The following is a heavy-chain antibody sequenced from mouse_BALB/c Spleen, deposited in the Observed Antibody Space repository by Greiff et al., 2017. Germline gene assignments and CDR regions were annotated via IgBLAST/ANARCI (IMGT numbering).Heavy chain of an antibody. Sequence: EVKLQESGGGLVQPGGSLKLSCAASGFDFSRYWMSWVRQAPGKGLEWIGEINPDSSTINYTPSLKDKFIISRDNAKNTLYLQMSKVRSEDTALYYCARGGNYYGSRGAMDYWGQGTSVTVSS. CDR2: INPDSSTI. CDR3: ARGGNYYGSRGAMDY. J-gene: IGHJ4*01. V-gene: IGHV4-1*02. CDR1: GFDFSRYW. D-gene: IGHD1-1*01.